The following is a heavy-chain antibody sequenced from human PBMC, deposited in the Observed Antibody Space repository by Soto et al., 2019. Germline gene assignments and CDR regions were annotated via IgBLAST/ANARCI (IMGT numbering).Heavy chain of an antibody. CDR3: IHVMTTLTTS. Sequence: QITLKESGPTLVKPTQTLTLTCTFSGFSLSTSGVGVGWVRQPPGKALEWLALIYWDDDERYSPSLKSRLTITKDASKDQVVLIMTNMDPVDTATYYCIHVMTTLTTSWGQGTLVTVAS. CDR2: IYWDDDE. D-gene: IGHD4-17*01. J-gene: IGHJ5*02. V-gene: IGHV2-5*02. CDR1: GFSLSTSGVG.